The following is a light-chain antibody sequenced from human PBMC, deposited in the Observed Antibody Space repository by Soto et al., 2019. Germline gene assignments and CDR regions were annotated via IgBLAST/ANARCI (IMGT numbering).Light chain of an antibody. CDR2: EVS. Sequence: QSALTQPASVSGSPGQSITISCTGTISDVVCYNYVSCYQQHPGKAPKLMIYEVSNRPSGVSNRFSGSKSGNTASLTISGLQAEDEADYYCSSYKSSSTGVFGTGTKLTVL. CDR1: ISDVVCYNY. CDR3: SSYKSSSTGV. J-gene: IGLJ1*01. V-gene: IGLV2-14*01.